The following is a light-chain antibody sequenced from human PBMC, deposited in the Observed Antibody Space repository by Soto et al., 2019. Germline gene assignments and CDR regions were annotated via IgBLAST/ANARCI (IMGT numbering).Light chain of an antibody. V-gene: IGKV1-9*01. Sequence: DIQMTHSPSSLSASLGDRVTITCRARQSISIWLAWYQQKPGKAPKLLIYAASTLQSGVPSRFSGSGSGTDFTLTISSLQPEDFATYYCQQLNSYLITFGQGTRLEIK. CDR2: AAS. CDR1: QSISIW. J-gene: IGKJ5*01. CDR3: QQLNSYLIT.